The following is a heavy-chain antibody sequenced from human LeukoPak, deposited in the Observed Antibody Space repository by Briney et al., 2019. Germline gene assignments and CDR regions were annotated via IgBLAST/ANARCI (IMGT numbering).Heavy chain of an antibody. V-gene: IGHV3-21*01. D-gene: IGHD3-3*01. Sequence: GGSLRPSCVASGFTFSNYNMNWVRQAPGKGLEWVSSISGSGTYIYYADSLKGRFTISRDNAKNSLYLQMNSLRAEDTAVYYCARDPYYDFCRVYGTEAFDIWGQGTMVTVSS. CDR2: ISGSGTYI. CDR1: GFTFSNYN. J-gene: IGHJ3*02. CDR3: ARDPYYDFCRVYGTEAFDI.